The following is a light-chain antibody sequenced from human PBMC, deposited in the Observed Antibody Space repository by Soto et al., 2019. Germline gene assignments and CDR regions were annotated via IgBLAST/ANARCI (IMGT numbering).Light chain of an antibody. CDR1: SSDVGSYNL. CDR3: CSYAGSSTFV. V-gene: IGLV2-23*02. CDR2: EVS. J-gene: IGLJ1*01. Sequence: HCVLTRPASGSGSALHAISISCTGTSSDVGSYNLVSWYQQHPGKAPKLMIYEVSKRPSGVSNRFSGSKSGNTASLTISGLQAEDEADYYCCSYAGSSTFVFGTGTKVTVL.